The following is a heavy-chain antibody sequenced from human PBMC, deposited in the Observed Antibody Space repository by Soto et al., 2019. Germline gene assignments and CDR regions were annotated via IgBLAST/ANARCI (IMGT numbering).Heavy chain of an antibody. CDR1: GFTFSSYA. D-gene: IGHD3-3*01. V-gene: IGHV3-23*01. J-gene: IGHJ4*02. CDR2: ISGSGGST. CDR3: APITDFWSGYFDY. Sequence: LRLSCAASGFTFSSYAMSWVRQAPVKGLEWVSAISGSGGSTYYADSVKGRFTISRDNSKNTLYLQMNSLRAEDTAVYYCAPITDFWSGYFDYWGQGTLVTVYS.